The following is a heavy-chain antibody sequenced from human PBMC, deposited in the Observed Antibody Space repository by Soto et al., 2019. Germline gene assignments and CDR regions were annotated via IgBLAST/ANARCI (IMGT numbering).Heavy chain of an antibody. D-gene: IGHD5-12*01. V-gene: IGHV1-69*13. Sequence: ASVKVSCKASGGTFSSYAISWVRQAPGQGLEWMGGIIPIFGTANYAQKFQGRVTITADESTSTAYMELSSLRSEDTAVYYCASDIVATITDHYYYYGMDVWGQGTTVTVSS. J-gene: IGHJ6*02. CDR1: GGTFSSYA. CDR2: IIPIFGTA. CDR3: ASDIVATITDHYYYYGMDV.